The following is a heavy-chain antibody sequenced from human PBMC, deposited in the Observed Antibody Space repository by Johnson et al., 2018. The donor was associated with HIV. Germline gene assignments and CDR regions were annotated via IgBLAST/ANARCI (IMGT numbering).Heavy chain of an antibody. CDR3: ARGLAADAFDI. V-gene: IGHV3-7*01. D-gene: IGHD6-13*01. Sequence: VQLVESGGGVVQPGGSLRLSCAASGFTFSSYWMTWVRQAPGKGLEWVANIKQDGSEKYYVDSVKGRFTISRDNSKNTLYLQMNSLRAEDTAVYYCARGLAADAFDIWGQGTMVTVSS. J-gene: IGHJ3*02. CDR2: IKQDGSEK. CDR1: GFTFSSYW.